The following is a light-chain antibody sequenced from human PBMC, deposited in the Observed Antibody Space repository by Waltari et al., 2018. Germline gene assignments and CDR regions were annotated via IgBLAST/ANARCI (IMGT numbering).Light chain of an antibody. CDR3: QHQGT. Sequence: DIQMPQSPSSLSASVGDRVTITCQASQDILNYLNWYQQKSGKAPDLLISDASNLKTGVPSRFSGSGSGTYFTLTISGLQPEDIATYYCQHQGTFGGGTKVEIK. CDR2: DAS. J-gene: IGKJ4*01. V-gene: IGKV1-33*01. CDR1: QDILNY.